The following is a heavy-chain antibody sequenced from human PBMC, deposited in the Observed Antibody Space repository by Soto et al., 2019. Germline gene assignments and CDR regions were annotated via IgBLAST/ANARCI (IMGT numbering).Heavy chain of an antibody. CDR1: GVTFSNYA. CDR2: ISHSGSST. D-gene: IGHD3-10*01. Sequence: GGSLRLSCAASGVTFSNYAMNWVRQAPGKGLEWVSGISHSGSSTYYADSVKGRFTISRDNSKNTLFLQMNSLTAEDTAVYYCAKGSWVHHGSEGGNWLDPWGQGTLVTGSS. J-gene: IGHJ5*02. CDR3: AKGSWVHHGSEGGNWLDP. V-gene: IGHV3-23*01.